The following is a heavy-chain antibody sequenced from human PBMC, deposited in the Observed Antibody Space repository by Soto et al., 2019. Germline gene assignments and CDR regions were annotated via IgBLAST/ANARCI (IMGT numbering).Heavy chain of an antibody. J-gene: IGHJ4*02. V-gene: IGHV3-23*01. D-gene: IGHD6-19*01. CDR3: AKDSSLRGWAHDY. CDR2: ISGSGRST. CDR1: GYTFSTYA. Sequence: GGSLRLSGAASGYTFSTYAISWVRQAPGKGLEWVSAISGSGRSTYYADSVKGRFTITRDNSKSTLDLQMNSLRVEDTAVYFCAKDSSLRGWAHDYWGQGTLVTVSS.